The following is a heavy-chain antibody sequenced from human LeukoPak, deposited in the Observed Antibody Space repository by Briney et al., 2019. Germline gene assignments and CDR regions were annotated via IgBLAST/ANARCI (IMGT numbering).Heavy chain of an antibody. Sequence: GGSLRLSCAASGFTFSGYSMNWVRQAPGKGLEWVSSISSSSSYIYYADSVKGRFTISRDNAKNSLYLQMNSLRAEDTAMYYCARESGYSSSWYPGYWGQGTLVTVSS. D-gene: IGHD6-13*01. CDR1: GFTFSGYS. CDR2: ISSSSSYI. CDR3: ARESGYSSSWYPGY. J-gene: IGHJ4*02. V-gene: IGHV3-21*01.